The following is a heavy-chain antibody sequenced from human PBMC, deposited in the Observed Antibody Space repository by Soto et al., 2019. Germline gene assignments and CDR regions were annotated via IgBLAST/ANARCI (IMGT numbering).Heavy chain of an antibody. V-gene: IGHV3-73*01. CDR2: IRPKANRYAT. CDR1: GFNFSGSA. J-gene: IGHJ4*02. Sequence: CAASGFNFSGSAIHWVRQASGKGLEWVGRIRPKANRYATAYGASVEGRFTFSRDDSKNTAYLQMNSLKSEDTAVYFCVANEPFGYGTGWYSPDYFDYWGQGSRVTVSS. CDR3: VANEPFGYGTGWYSPDYFDY. D-gene: IGHD6-19*01.